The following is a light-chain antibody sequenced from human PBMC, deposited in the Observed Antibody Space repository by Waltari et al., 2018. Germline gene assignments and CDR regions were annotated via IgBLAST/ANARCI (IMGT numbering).Light chain of an antibody. J-gene: IGKJ1*01. Sequence: EIVLTQSPGTLSLSPGERATLSCRASQSVSKYLVWYQQRPGQAPRLLIYAASTRATGIPDRFSGSGSGTDFSPTISRLEPEDFAVYYCQNHERLPATFGQGTKVEIK. V-gene: IGKV3-20*01. CDR2: AAS. CDR1: QSVSKY. CDR3: QNHERLPAT.